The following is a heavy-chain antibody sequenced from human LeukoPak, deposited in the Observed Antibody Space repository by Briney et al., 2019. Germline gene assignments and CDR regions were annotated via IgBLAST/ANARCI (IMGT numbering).Heavy chain of an antibody. Sequence: GGSLRLSCAASGFTFSNYWMHWVRQAPGKGLVWVSRINSDGSSTGYADSVKGRFTISRDNAKNTLYLQMNSLRADDTAVYYCARQIGYCISTSCPDAFDIWGQGTMVTVSS. D-gene: IGHD2-2*01. CDR3: ARQIGYCISTSCPDAFDI. CDR2: INSDGSST. J-gene: IGHJ3*02. V-gene: IGHV3-74*01. CDR1: GFTFSNYW.